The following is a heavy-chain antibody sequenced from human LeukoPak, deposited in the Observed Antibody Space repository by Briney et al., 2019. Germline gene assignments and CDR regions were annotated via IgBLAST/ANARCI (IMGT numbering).Heavy chain of an antibody. V-gene: IGHV4-59*01. CDR1: GGSISSYY. CDR3: AELGITMIGGV. J-gene: IGHJ6*04. D-gene: IGHD3-10*02. CDR2: ISYSGSS. Sequence: SETLSLTCTVSGGSISSYYWSWIRQPPGKGLEWIGYISYSGSSNYNPSLKSRVSISVDTSKNQFSLKLNSVTAADTAVYYCAELGITMIGGVWGKGTTVTISS.